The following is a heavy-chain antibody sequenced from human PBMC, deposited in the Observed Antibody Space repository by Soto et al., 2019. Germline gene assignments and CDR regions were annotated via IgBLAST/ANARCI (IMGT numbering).Heavy chain of an antibody. CDR1: GFTVSSNY. D-gene: IGHD3-9*01. Sequence: GSLRLSCAASGFTVSSNYMSWVRQAPGKGLGWVSVIYSGGSTYYADSVKGRFTISRDNSKNTLYLQMNSLRAEDTAVYYCARDFPPDILTGYSDLPYYGMDVWGQGTTVTVSS. CDR3: ARDFPPDILTGYSDLPYYGMDV. V-gene: IGHV3-53*01. CDR2: IYSGGST. J-gene: IGHJ6*02.